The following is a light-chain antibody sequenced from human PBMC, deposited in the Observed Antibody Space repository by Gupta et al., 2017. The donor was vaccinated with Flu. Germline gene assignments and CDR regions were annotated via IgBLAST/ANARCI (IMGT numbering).Light chain of an antibody. CDR1: QSVSSSY. CDR3: QQYGSSPFT. CDR2: GAS. J-gene: IGKJ3*01. Sequence: EIVLTQSPGTLSLSPGERATLSCRASQSVSSSYLAWYQQKPAQAPRLLIYGASSRATGIPDRFSGSWSGTDFTLTISILEPEDFAVYYCQQYGSSPFTFGPGTKVDIK. V-gene: IGKV3-20*01.